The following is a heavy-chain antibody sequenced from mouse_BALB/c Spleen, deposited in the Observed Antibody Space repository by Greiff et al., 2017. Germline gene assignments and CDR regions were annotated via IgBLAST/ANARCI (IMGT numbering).Heavy chain of an antibody. D-gene: IGHD2-10*02. J-gene: IGHJ3*01. Sequence: VMLVESGPGLVQPSQSLSITCTVSGFSLTSYGVHWVRQSPEKGLEWLGVIWSGGSTDYNAAFISRLSISKDNSKSQVFFKMNSLQANDTAIYYCARNKEGYGNPWFAYWGQGTLVTVSA. CDR1: GFSLTSYG. CDR2: IWSGGST. CDR3: ARNKEGYGNPWFAY. V-gene: IGHV2-2*02.